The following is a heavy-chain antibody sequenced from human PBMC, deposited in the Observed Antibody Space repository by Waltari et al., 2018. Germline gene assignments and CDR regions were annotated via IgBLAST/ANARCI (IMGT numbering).Heavy chain of an antibody. Sequence: EVQLVESGGGLVQPGRSLRLSCAASGFTFSSYWMTGVRQAPGKGLEWVAHLKPDGSETTYVDSVEGRFTISRDNAKNSLYLQMNSLRAEDSAVYYCAREKFVVPANSWFDPWGQGTLVTVSS. CDR1: GFTFSSYW. D-gene: IGHD2-2*01. CDR3: AREKFVVPANSWFDP. CDR2: LKPDGSET. V-gene: IGHV3-7*01. J-gene: IGHJ5*02.